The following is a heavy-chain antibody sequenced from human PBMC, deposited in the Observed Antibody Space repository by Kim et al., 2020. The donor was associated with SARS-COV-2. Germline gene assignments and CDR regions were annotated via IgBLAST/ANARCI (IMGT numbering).Heavy chain of an antibody. CDR3: AREFVN. V-gene: IGHV4-59*01. CDR2: YRGGT. J-gene: IGHJ4*02. Sequence: YRGGTNHNPSLKSRITISVDPSKNQFSLKLGSVTAADTAVYYCAREFVNWGQGTLVTVSS. D-gene: IGHD6-6*01.